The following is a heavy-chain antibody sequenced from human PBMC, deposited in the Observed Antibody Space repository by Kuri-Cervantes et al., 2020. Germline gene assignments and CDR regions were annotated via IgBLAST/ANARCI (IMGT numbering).Heavy chain of an antibody. J-gene: IGHJ5*02. CDR1: GGSIRSSSHY. CDR2: IYYSGST. D-gene: IGHD3-10*01. CDR3: ARLGVELWFGEPRPNWFDP. V-gene: IGHV4-39*01. Sequence: SETLSLTCSVSGGSIRSSSHYWGWIRQPPGKGLEWIGSIYYSGSTYYNPSLKSRVTISVDTSKNQFSLKLSSVTAADTAVYYCARLGVELWFGEPRPNWFDPWGQGTLVTVSS.